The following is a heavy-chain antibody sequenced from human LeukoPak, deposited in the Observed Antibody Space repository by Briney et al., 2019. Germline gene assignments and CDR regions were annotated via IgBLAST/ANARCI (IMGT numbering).Heavy chain of an antibody. J-gene: IGHJ3*02. Sequence: GGSLRLSCAASGFTFSSYWMSWVRQAPGKGLEWVANIKQDGSEKYYVDSVKGRFTISRDNAKNSLYLQMNSLRAEDTAVYYCARDRGTGQHTYYDFWSGYYSDAFDIWGQGTMVTVSS. V-gene: IGHV3-7*01. D-gene: IGHD3-3*01. CDR1: GFTFSSYW. CDR3: ARDRGTGQHTYYDFWSGYYSDAFDI. CDR2: IKQDGSEK.